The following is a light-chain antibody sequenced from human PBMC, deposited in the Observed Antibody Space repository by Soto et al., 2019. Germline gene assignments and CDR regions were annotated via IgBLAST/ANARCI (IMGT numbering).Light chain of an antibody. CDR3: QQSSTIPRT. J-gene: IGKJ1*01. V-gene: IGKV1-39*01. Sequence: DIQMTQSPSALSASVGDRVTISCRSSQHIATYLNWYQHKPGKAPKLLVYAASTLQGGVPSRFSGSGSGTDFRLTISSLQSDDFATYYCQQSSTIPRTFGQGTKVDLK. CDR2: AAS. CDR1: QHIATY.